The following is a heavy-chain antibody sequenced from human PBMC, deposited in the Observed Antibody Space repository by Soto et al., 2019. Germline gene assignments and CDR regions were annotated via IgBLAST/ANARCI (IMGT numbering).Heavy chain of an antibody. V-gene: IGHV3-48*02. CDR1: GFTFSSYS. CDR3: ARDRGYSYGHYYYGMAV. CDR2: ISSSSSTI. D-gene: IGHD5-18*01. J-gene: IGHJ6*02. Sequence: EVQLVESGGGLVQPGGSLRLSCAASGFTFSSYSMNWVRQAPGKGLEWVSYISSSSSTIYYADSVKGRFTISRDNAKNSLYLQMNSLRDDDTAVYYCARDRGYSYGHYYYGMAVWGQGTTVTVSS.